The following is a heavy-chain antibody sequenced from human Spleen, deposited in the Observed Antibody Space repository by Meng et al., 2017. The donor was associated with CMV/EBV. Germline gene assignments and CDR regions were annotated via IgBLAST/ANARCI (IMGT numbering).Heavy chain of an antibody. CDR3: ARGSASSCYSGCWFDP. CDR1: GFTFSSYS. V-gene: IGHV3-21*01. CDR2: ISSGSSYI. Sequence: GESLKISCAASGFTFSSYSMNWVRQVPGKGLEWVSSISSGSSYIYYADSMKGRFTISRDNAKNSLYLQMNSLRAEDTAVYYCARGSASSCYSGCWFDPWGQGTLVTVSS. D-gene: IGHD2-15*01. J-gene: IGHJ5*02.